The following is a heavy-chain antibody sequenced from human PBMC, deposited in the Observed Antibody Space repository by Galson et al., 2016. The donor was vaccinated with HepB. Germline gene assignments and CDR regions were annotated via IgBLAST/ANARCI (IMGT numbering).Heavy chain of an antibody. CDR2: IIPIFGTA. Sequence: SVKASCKASGGTFSSYAISWVRQAPGQGLEWMGGIIPIFGTANYAQKFQGRVTITADESTSTAYMELSSLRSEDTAMYYCAKGYRYGWYFDYWGQGTLVTVSS. V-gene: IGHV1-69*13. CDR3: AKGYRYGWYFDY. CDR1: GGTFSSYA. J-gene: IGHJ4*02. D-gene: IGHD5-18*01.